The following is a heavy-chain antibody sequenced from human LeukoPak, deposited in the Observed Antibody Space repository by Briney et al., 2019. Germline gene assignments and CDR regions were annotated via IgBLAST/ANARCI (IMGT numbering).Heavy chain of an antibody. CDR1: GYKFDAHG. Sequence: GGSLRLSCAASGYKFDAHGMGWVRQAPGKGLEWVSGLNWRGDRTGYADSVKGRFTISRDNTKNSLYLQMDSLRVEDTALYYCARPASGWYSAAFDYWGQGTLVTVSS. CDR3: ARPASGWYSAAFDY. V-gene: IGHV3-20*04. D-gene: IGHD6-19*01. J-gene: IGHJ4*02. CDR2: LNWRGDRT.